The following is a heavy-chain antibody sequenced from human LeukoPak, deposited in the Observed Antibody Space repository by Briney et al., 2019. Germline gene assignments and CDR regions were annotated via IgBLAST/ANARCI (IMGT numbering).Heavy chain of an antibody. J-gene: IGHJ6*02. V-gene: IGHV1-18*01. Sequence: GASVKVSCKASGYTFTSYGISWVRQAPGQGLEWMGWISAYNGNTNYAQKLQGRVTMTTDTSTSTAYRELRSLRSDDTAVYYCARGDETSYYYGMDVWGQGTTVTVSS. CDR3: ARGDETSYYYGMDV. CDR2: ISAYNGNT. D-gene: IGHD1-1*01. CDR1: GYTFTSYG.